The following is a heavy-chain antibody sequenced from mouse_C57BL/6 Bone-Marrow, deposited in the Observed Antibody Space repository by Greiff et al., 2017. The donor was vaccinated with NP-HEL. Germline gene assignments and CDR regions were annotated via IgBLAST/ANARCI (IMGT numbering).Heavy chain of an antibody. CDR1: GYTFTSYW. Sequence: QVQLQQPGAELVMPGASVKLSCKASGYTFTSYWMHWVKQRPGQGLEWIGEIDPSDSYTNYNQKFKGKSTLTVDKSSSTAYMQLSSLTSEDSAVYYFAREGGSSYCWYFDVWGTGTTVTVSS. V-gene: IGHV1-69*01. CDR2: IDPSDSYT. CDR3: AREGGSSYCWYFDV. D-gene: IGHD1-1*01. J-gene: IGHJ1*03.